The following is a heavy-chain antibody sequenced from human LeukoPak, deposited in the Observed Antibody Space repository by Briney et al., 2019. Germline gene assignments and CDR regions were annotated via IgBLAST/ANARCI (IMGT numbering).Heavy chain of an antibody. V-gene: IGHV4-34*01. CDR3: ARARAVDDYYYSMDL. CDR2: INHSGTT. Sequence: SETLSLTCAVYGGSFSGYYWSWIRQSPGKGLEWLGEINHSGTTNYNPSLRGRATIAVDPSKNQFSLRLRSLTAAETAVYYCARARAVDDYYYSMDLWGKGTTVIVSS. D-gene: IGHD6-19*01. J-gene: IGHJ6*03. CDR1: GGSFSGYY.